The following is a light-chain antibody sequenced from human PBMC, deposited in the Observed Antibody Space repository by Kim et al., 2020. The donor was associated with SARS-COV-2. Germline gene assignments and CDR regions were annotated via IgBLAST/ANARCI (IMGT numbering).Light chain of an antibody. J-gene: IGLJ2*01. CDR1: SMGRRN. CDR2: DNI. Sequence: QGKTAPIICGGDSMGRRNVHGYQQKPGRAPVVVVYDNIDRPSGIPERFSGSNSGNTATLTISRVDAGDEADYFCQVWDSGREHVVFGGGTKVTVL. V-gene: IGLV3-21*03. CDR3: QVWDSGREHVV.